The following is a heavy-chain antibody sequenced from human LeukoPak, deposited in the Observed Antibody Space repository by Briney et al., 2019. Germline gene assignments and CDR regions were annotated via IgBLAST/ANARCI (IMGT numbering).Heavy chain of an antibody. J-gene: IGHJ4*02. Sequence: KPSETLSLTCTVSGGSISSTSYYWGWIRQPPGKGLEWIGNIYYSGTTYYNPSLKSRVTISVDTSKNQFSLKLSSVTAADTAVYYCARDRWNYFDYWGQGTLVTVSS. CDR2: IYYSGTT. D-gene: IGHD4-23*01. CDR3: ARDRWNYFDY. V-gene: IGHV4-39*07. CDR1: GGSISSTSYY.